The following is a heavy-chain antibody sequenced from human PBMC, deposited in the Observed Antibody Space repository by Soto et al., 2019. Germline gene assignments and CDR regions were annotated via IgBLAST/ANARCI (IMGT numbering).Heavy chain of an antibody. Sequence: QITLKESGPTLVKPTQTLTLTCTFSGFSLSTSGVGVGWIRQPPGKALEWLALIYWDDDKRYSPSLKSRLTITKDTSKNQVVLTMTNMDPVDTAIYYCAHIRGSLDAFDIWGQGTMVTVSS. D-gene: IGHD1-20*01. V-gene: IGHV2-5*02. CDR2: IYWDDDK. J-gene: IGHJ3*02. CDR1: GFSLSTSGVG. CDR3: AHIRGSLDAFDI.